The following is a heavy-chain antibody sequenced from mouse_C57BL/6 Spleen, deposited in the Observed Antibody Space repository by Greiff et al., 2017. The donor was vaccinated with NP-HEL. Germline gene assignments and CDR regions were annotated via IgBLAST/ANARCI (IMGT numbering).Heavy chain of an antibody. CDR2: IDPANGNT. Sequence: VQLKESVAELVRPGASVKLSCTASGFNIKNTYMHWVKQRPEQGLEWIGRIDPANGNTKYAPKFQGKATITADTSSNTAYLQLSSLTSEDTAIYYWARSGITTVVAEDYFDYWGQSTTLTVSS. J-gene: IGHJ2*01. CDR3: ARSGITTVVAEDYFDY. D-gene: IGHD1-1*01. V-gene: IGHV14-3*01. CDR1: GFNIKNTY.